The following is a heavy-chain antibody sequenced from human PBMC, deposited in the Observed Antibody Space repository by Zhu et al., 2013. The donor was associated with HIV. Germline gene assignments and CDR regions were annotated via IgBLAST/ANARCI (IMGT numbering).Heavy chain of an antibody. Sequence: QVQLQQWGAGLLRPSETLSLTCGVNGESFSSYYWSWIRQTPGKGLEWIGEINHAGFINYTPSLKSRVTISLDTSNNQFSLKLTSVTAADTGVYYCARGVNRGDRGIIRIGYRSAWFDPWGQGTQVTVSS. CDR2: INHAGFI. CDR1: GESFSSYY. D-gene: IGHD3-10*01. J-gene: IGHJ5*02. V-gene: IGHV4-34*01. CDR3: ARGVNRGDRGIIRIGYRSAWFDP.